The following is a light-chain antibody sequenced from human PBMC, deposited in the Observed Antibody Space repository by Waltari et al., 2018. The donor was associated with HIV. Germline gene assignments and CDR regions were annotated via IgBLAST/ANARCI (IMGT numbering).Light chain of an antibody. CDR1: SGDLGAYNF. CDR3: SSYAGSNNPYV. J-gene: IGLJ1*01. V-gene: IGLV2-8*01. Sequence: QSALTQPPSASGSPGPSVTISCTGTSGDLGAYNFASWYQQHPDKAPKLMIYNVSKRPSGVPDRFSGSKSGTTASLTVSGLQTEDEADYYCSSYAGSNNPYVFGTGTKVTVL. CDR2: NVS.